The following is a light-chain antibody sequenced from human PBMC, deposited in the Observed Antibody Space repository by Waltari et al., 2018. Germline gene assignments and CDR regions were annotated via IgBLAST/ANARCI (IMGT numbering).Light chain of an antibody. CDR3: SSYTTSSALV. V-gene: IGLV1-47*01. Sequence: QSVLTQPPSASGTPGQRVTISCSGSRSNIGNNYVYWYQQLPGTAPKRLIYRNNQRPSGVPDRFSGSKSGTSASLAISGLRSEDEADYYCSSYTTSSALVFGGGTRLTVL. J-gene: IGLJ3*02. CDR1: RSNIGNNY. CDR2: RNN.